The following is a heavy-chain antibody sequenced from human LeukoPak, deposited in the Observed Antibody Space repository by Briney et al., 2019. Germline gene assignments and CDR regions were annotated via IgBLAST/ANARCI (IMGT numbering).Heavy chain of an antibody. CDR1: GGSISSYY. Sequence: PSETLSLTCTVSGGSISSYYWSWIRQPPGKGLEWIGYIYYSGGTNYNPSLKSRVTISLDTSKNQFSLKLSSVTAADTAVYYCARVYGDYYFDYWGQGTLVTVSS. CDR2: IYYSGGT. V-gene: IGHV4-59*01. D-gene: IGHD4-17*01. J-gene: IGHJ4*02. CDR3: ARVYGDYYFDY.